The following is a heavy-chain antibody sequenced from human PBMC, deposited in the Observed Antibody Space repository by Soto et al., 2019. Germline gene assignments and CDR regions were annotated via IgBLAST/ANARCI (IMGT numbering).Heavy chain of an antibody. CDR2: IYYSGST. V-gene: IGHV4-39*01. CDR3: ARLKSTMVRVPY. D-gene: IGHD3-10*01. Sequence: SETLSLTCTVSGGSISSSSYYWGWIRQPPGKGLEWIGSIYYSGSTYYNPSLKSRVTISVDTSKNQFSLKLSSVTAADTAVYYCARLKSTMVRVPYWGQGTLVTVSS. J-gene: IGHJ4*02. CDR1: GGSISSSSYY.